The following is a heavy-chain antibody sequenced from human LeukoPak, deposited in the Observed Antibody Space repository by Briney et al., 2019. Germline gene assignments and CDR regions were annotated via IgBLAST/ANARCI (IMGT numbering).Heavy chain of an antibody. D-gene: IGHD3-10*01. J-gene: IGHJ4*02. CDR1: EYTFTGYY. CDR3: ARERIWFGELLLDY. V-gene: IGHV1-2*02. CDR2: INPNSGGT. Sequence: ASVKVSCKASEYTFTGYYIHWVRQAPGQGLEWMGWINPNSGGTNYAQKFQGRVTVTRDTSISTAYMELSGLRSDDTAVYYCARERIWFGELLLDYWGQGTLVTVSS.